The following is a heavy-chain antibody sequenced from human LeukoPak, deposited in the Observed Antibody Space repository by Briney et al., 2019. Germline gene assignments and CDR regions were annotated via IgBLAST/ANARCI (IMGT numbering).Heavy chain of an antibody. CDR1: GFTFSSYW. J-gene: IGHJ6*02. Sequence: QPGGSLRLSCAASGFTFSSYWMSWVRQAPGKGLEWVAVISYDGSSEYYADSVRGRFTISRDNSKNTLYLQMNSLGAEDTAVFYCARDRSDYSIKYYYYYGMDVWGQGTTVTVSS. D-gene: IGHD3-16*01. CDR3: ARDRSDYSIKYYYYYGMDV. CDR2: ISYDGSSE. V-gene: IGHV3-30-3*01.